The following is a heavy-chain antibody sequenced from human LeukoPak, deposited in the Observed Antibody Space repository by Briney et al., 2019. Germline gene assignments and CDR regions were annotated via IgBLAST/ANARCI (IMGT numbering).Heavy chain of an antibody. CDR1: GFTVSSNY. CDR3: VREARERGGFDY. J-gene: IGHJ4*02. V-gene: IGHV3-7*01. D-gene: IGHD5-24*01. Sequence: PGGSLRLSCAASGFTVSSNYMSWVRQAPGKGLEWVANIKQDGSEKYYVDSVKGRFTISRDNAKNSLYLQMNSLRAEDTAVYYCVREARERGGFDYWGQGTLVTVSS. CDR2: IKQDGSEK.